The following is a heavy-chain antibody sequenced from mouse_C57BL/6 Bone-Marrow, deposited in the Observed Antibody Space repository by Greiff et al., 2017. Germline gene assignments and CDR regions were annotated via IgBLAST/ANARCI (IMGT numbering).Heavy chain of an antibody. CDR1: GFSLTSYG. CDR2: IWSGGST. V-gene: IGHV2-2*01. D-gene: IGHD3-3*01. J-gene: IGHJ1*03. Sequence: VKLVESGPGLVQPSQCLSITCTVSGFSLTSYGVHWVRQSPGKGLEWLGVIWSGGSTDDNAAYISRLSISKDNSKSQVFFKMNSLQAAETAIYYCALGGVWGTGTTVTVSS. CDR3: ALGGV.